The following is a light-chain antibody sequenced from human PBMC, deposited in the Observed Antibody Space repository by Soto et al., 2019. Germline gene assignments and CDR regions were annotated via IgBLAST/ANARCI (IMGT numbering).Light chain of an antibody. V-gene: IGKV1-13*02. CDR3: QQYGTSEII. Sequence: IQMTQSPSTLSASVGDRVTITCRASQGISGALAWYQQKPGRAPTLLIYDASSLESGVPSRFSGSESGTDFTLTISRLETEDFAVFYCQQYGTSEIIFGQGTRLEIK. J-gene: IGKJ5*01. CDR2: DAS. CDR1: QGISGA.